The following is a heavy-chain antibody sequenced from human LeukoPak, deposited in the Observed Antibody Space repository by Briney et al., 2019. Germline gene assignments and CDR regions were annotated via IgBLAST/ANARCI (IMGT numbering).Heavy chain of an antibody. CDR3: AKDLTSFSYPKYFQH. Sequence: PGGSLRLSCAASGFTFSSYAMSWVRQAPGKGLEGVSTISGSGGSTKYADSVKGRFTIPRDNSKNTLYLQMISLRAEDTAVYYCAKDLTSFSYPKYFQHWGQGTPGHRLL. CDR2: ISGSGGST. V-gene: IGHV3-23*01. CDR1: GFTFSSYA. D-gene: IGHD1-14*01. J-gene: IGHJ1*01.